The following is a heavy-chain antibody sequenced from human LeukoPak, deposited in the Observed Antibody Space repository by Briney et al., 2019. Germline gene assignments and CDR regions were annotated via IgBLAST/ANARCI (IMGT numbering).Heavy chain of an antibody. CDR3: ARAQYGSGSYPTYYFDY. CDR1: GYSISSGYY. Sequence: PSETLSLTCTVSGYSISSGYYWGWIRQPPGKGLEWIAYIYYSGSTNYNPSLKSRVTISVDTSKNQFSLKLSSVTAADTAVYYCARAQYGSGSYPTYYFDYWGQGTLVTVSS. D-gene: IGHD3-10*01. V-gene: IGHV4-59*01. J-gene: IGHJ4*02. CDR2: IYYSGST.